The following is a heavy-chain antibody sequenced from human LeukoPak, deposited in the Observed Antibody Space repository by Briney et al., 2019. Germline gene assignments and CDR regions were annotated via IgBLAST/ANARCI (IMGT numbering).Heavy chain of an antibody. V-gene: IGHV4-38-2*02. CDR2: IYYSGST. Sequence: PSETLSLTCTVSGYSISSGYYWGWIRQPPGKGLEWIGYIYYSGSTNYNPSLKSRVTISVDTSKNQFSLKLSSVTAADTAVYYCARGSPHYYYYGMDVWGQGTTVTVSS. CDR1: GYSISSGYY. CDR3: ARGSPHYYYYGMDV. J-gene: IGHJ6*02.